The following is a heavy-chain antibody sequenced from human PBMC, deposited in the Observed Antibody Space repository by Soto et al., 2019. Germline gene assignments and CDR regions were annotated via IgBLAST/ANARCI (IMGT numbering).Heavy chain of an antibody. CDR1: GGTFSSYA. CDR2: IIPIFGTA. Sequence: VASVKVSCKASGGTFSSYAISWVRQAPGQGLEWMGGIIPIFGTANYAQKFQGRVTITADESTSTAYMELSSLRSEDTAVYYCARDWVDGCGGDCYHYYYGMDVWGQGTTVTVS. V-gene: IGHV1-69*13. D-gene: IGHD2-21*02. J-gene: IGHJ6*02. CDR3: ARDWVDGCGGDCYHYYYGMDV.